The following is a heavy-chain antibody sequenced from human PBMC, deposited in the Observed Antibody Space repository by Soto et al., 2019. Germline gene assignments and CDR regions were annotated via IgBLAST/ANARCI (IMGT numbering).Heavy chain of an antibody. Sequence: QVQLVQSGAEVKKAGASVKVSCKGSGYTFTSYDINWVRQATGQGLEWMGWMNPNSGNTGYAQKFHCRATMTKNNHINRACIEQRSPGSKDTAVCYRARGRAVPEVIGYNCFHPWGQGTLVTVSS. CDR1: GYTFTSYD. CDR3: ARGRAVPEVIGYNCFHP. CDR2: MNPNSGNT. J-gene: IGHJ5*02. D-gene: IGHD3-10*01. V-gene: IGHV1-8*01.